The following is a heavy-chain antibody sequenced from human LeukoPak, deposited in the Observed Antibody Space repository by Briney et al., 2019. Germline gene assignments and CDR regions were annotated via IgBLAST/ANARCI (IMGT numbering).Heavy chain of an antibody. D-gene: IGHD3-10*01. CDR3: ARGPVDYYGSGSYYSYGMDV. CDR2: IIPIFGTA. V-gene: IGHV1-69*01. J-gene: IGHJ6*04. Sequence: SVKVSCKASGGTVSSYAISWVRQAPGQGLEWMGGIIPIFGTANYAQKFQGRVTITADESTSTAYMELSSLRSEDTAVYYCARGPVDYYGSGSYYSYGMDVWGKGTTVTVSS. CDR1: GGTVSSYA.